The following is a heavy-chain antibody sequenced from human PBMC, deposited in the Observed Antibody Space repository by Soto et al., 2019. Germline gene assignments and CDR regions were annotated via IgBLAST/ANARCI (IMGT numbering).Heavy chain of an antibody. CDR1: AFNIPDRA. D-gene: IGHD6-19*01. Sequence: GGSLRPSCVGSAFNIPDRAMHWVRQAPGKGLEWVSGIYGNSASTYYADSVKGRFTISRDNSKNTLYLQMNSLRAEDTAVYYCARRSSGWYFDYWGQGTLVTVSS. CDR3: ARRSSGWYFDY. V-gene: IGHV3-23*01. J-gene: IGHJ4*02. CDR2: IYGNSAST.